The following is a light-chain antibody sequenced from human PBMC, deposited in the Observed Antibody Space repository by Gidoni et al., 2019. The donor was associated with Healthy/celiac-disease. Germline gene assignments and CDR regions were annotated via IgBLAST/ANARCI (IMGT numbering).Light chain of an antibody. CDR2: GAT. CDR3: QQYGSSP. Sequence: EIVLTQPPGTLSLSPGERATLPCRASQSVSSSYLAWYQQKPGQAPRLLIYGATSRATGIPDRFSGSGSGTDFTLTISRLEPEDFAVYYCQQYGSSPFGQGTRLEIK. V-gene: IGKV3-20*01. J-gene: IGKJ5*01. CDR1: QSVSSSY.